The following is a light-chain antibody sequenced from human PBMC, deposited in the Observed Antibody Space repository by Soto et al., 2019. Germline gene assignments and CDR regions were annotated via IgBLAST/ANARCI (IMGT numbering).Light chain of an antibody. Sequence: DIVLTQSPDSLAVSLGERATINCKSSQSILFSSNNKNYLAWYQQKPGQPPKLLIYWASTRESGVPGRFSGXXXXXXXXXXXXXXQAEDVAVYYCQQYYSTPRTFGQGTKLGI. CDR2: WAS. V-gene: IGKV4-1*01. CDR3: QQYYSTPRT. CDR1: QSILFSSNNKNY. J-gene: IGKJ2*01.